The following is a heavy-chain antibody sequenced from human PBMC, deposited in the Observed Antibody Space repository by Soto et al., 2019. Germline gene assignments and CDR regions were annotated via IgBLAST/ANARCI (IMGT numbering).Heavy chain of an antibody. D-gene: IGHD1-26*01. CDR1: GFTFSSYA. Sequence: EVQLLESGGGLGQPGGSLRLSCAASGFTFSSYAMTWVRQAPGRGLEWVSAISGSGSPTYYADSVKGRCNISRDNSKNALYLQMNSLRDDDTAVYYCARDMSGGTYNYYYGMDVWCQVTTVTVSS. J-gene: IGHJ6*02. V-gene: IGHV3-23*01. CDR2: ISGSGSPT. CDR3: ARDMSGGTYNYYYGMDV.